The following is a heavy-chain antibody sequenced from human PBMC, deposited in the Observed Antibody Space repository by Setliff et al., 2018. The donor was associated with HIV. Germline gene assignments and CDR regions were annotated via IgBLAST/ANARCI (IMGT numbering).Heavy chain of an antibody. CDR1: ELTFSNYA. D-gene: IGHD2-8*01. V-gene: IGHV3-23*01. J-gene: IGHJ4*02. CDR2: LSGSGGST. Sequence: GGSLRLSCAASELTFSNYAMTWVRQAPGKGLEWVSSLSGSGGSTYYADSVKGRFTISRDNSKNTPYLQMNSLRAEDTAVYYCAGGVFDYWGQGALVTVSS. CDR3: AGGVFDY.